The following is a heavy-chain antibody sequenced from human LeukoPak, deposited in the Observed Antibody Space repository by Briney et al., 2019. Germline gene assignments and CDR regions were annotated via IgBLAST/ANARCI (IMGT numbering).Heavy chain of an antibody. CDR1: GGSISSYY. Sequence: PSETLSLTCTVSGGSISSYYWSWIRQPPGKGLEWIGYIYYSGSTKYNPSLKSRVTISVDTSKNQFSLKLSSVTAADTAVYYCARSEFYYYYYMDVWGKGTTVTVSS. J-gene: IGHJ6*03. V-gene: IGHV4-59*01. CDR3: ARSEFYYYYYMDV. CDR2: IYYSGST. D-gene: IGHD3-10*01.